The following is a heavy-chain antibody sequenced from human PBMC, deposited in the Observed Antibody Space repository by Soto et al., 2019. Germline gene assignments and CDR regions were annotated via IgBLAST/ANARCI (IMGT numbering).Heavy chain of an antibody. V-gene: IGHV4-30-2*01. CDR3: ASVPDY. CDR1: GGSISSGGYS. D-gene: IGHD2-2*01. CDR2: MYHSGST. J-gene: IGHJ4*02. Sequence: QLQLQESGSGLVKPSQTLSLTCAVSGGSISSGGYSWSWIRQPPGKGLEWIGYMYHSGSTYYKPSLTSRVTISMERSKHQFSLKLSSVSAADRAVYYCASVPDYWGQGILVTVSS.